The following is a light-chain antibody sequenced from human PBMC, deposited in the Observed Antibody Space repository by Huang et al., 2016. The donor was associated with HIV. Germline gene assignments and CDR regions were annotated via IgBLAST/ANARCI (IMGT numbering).Light chain of an antibody. V-gene: IGKV1-33*01. CDR2: DAS. J-gene: IGKJ2*01. Sequence: DIQMTQSPSSLSTFIGDKVTITCKASQDIGNYLNWYQKRPGKAPKLLIYDASSLETGVTSRFSGVGSGTTFTFTITNLRPEDVATYYCQQYDGLPYTFGQGTLIEI. CDR3: QQYDGLPYT. CDR1: QDIGNY.